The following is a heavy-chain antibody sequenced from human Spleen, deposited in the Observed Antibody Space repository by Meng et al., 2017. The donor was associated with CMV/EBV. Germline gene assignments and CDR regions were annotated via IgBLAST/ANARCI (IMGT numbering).Heavy chain of an antibody. D-gene: IGHD3-3*01. CDR2: ISAYNGNT. CDR1: TFTSYG. Sequence: TFTSYGISWVRQAPGQGLEWMGWISAYNGNTNYAQKLQGRVTMTTDTSTSTAYMELRSLRSDDTAVYYCARENYDFWSGIRGWFDPWGQGTLVTRLL. V-gene: IGHV1-18*01. CDR3: ARENYDFWSGIRGWFDP. J-gene: IGHJ5*02.